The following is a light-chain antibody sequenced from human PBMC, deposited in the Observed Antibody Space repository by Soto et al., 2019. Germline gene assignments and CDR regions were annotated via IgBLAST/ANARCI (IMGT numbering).Light chain of an antibody. Sequence: EIVLTQSPGTLSLSPGERATLSCRASQSVSSSYLAWYQQKPGQAPRLLIYGASSRATGIPDRFSGSGSGTDFTLTIRRLEPEDAGVYYCQQYGSSPITFGQGTRLEIK. J-gene: IGKJ5*01. CDR3: QQYGSSPIT. CDR1: QSVSSSY. V-gene: IGKV3-20*01. CDR2: GAS.